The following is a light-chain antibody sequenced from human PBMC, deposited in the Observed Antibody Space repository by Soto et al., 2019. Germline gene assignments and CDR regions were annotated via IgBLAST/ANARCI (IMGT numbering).Light chain of an antibody. CDR2: GAS. CDR1: QSVSNNY. CDR3: QQYGSSST. J-gene: IGKJ1*01. V-gene: IGKV3-20*01. Sequence: EIVMTQSPATLSVSPGERATLSCRASQSVSNNYLAWYQQKPGQAPRLLIYGASNRATGIPDRFSGSGSGTDFTLTISRLEPEDFAVYYCQQYGSSSTFGQVSMVDI.